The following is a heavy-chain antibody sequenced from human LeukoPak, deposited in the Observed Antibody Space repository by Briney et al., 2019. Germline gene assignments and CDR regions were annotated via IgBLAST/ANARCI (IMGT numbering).Heavy chain of an antibody. CDR3: ASHTYYYSSGSFAC. CDR1: GYTFTRYD. Sequence: ASVKVSCKASGYTFTRYDINWVRQATGQGPEWRGRMNPSSGNTGYAQRFQGRVTMTRDTSINTAYLELSSLRSEDTAVYYCASHTYYYSSGSFACWGQGTLVTVSS. V-gene: IGHV1-8*01. D-gene: IGHD3-10*01. J-gene: IGHJ4*02. CDR2: MNPSSGNT.